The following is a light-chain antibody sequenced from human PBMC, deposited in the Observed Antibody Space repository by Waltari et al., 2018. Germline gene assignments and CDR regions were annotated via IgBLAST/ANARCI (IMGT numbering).Light chain of an antibody. J-gene: IGLJ3*02. CDR2: EAK. CDR1: SSDIANYNY. CDR3: ATYAGSYVL. V-gene: IGLV2-8*01. Sequence: QSALTQPPSASGSPGQSVTISCTGPSSDIANYNYVSWYQQFPGRAPKLISYEAKRRPSGVPDRFSGSKSGSTAFLTVSGLQADDEADYHCATYAGSYVLFGGGTKLTVL.